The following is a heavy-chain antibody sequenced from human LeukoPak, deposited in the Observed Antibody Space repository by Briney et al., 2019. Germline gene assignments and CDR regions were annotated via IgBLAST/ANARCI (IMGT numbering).Heavy chain of an antibody. J-gene: IGHJ4*02. CDR3: AREGFMDYFDY. D-gene: IGHD3-10*01. CDR1: GFTFSSYW. Sequence: GGSLRLSCAASGFTFSSYWMSWVRQAPGKGLEWVANIKQDGSEKYYVDSVKGRFTISRDNAKNSLYLQMNSLRAEDTVVYYCAREGFMDYFDYWGQGTLVTVSS. V-gene: IGHV3-7*01. CDR2: IKQDGSEK.